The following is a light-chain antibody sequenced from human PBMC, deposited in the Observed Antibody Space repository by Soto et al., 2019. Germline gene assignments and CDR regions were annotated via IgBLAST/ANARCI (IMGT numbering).Light chain of an antibody. CDR2: RNN. CDR3: ATWDDSLNGFYV. Sequence: QSVLTQPPSASGTPGQGVTISCSGSTSNIRSNYVYWYQQLPGTAPKLLIYRNNQRPSGVPDRFSGSKSGTSASLAISGLRSDDEADYFCATWDDSLNGFYVFGTGTKVT. J-gene: IGLJ1*01. CDR1: TSNIRSNY. V-gene: IGLV1-47*01.